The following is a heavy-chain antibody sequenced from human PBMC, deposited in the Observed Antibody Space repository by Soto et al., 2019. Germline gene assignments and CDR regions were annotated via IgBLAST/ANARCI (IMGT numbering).Heavy chain of an antibody. CDR1: GGSITPGENY. CDR2: IYYRGYT. Sequence: QVQLQESGPGLVKPSQTLSLTCTVSGGSITPGENYWTWFRQPPGKGLEWIGKIYYRGYTNLNPSLKLPASISEATSKRQFSLKLSSVTAADTAVYYCARGQPRKGYGEVFDIWGQGTSVIVSS. D-gene: IGHD3-10*01. J-gene: IGHJ3*02. V-gene: IGHV4-30-4*01. CDR3: ARGQPRKGYGEVFDI.